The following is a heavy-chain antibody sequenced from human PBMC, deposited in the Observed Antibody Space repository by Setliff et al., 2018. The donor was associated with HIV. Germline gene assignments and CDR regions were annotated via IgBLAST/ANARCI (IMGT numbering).Heavy chain of an antibody. D-gene: IGHD6-13*01. CDR3: ARQSTVAAAGFDF. CDR1: GGSFGAYY. CDR2: INRNGSA. J-gene: IGHJ4*02. V-gene: IGHV4-34*01. Sequence: SETLSLTCAVYGGSFGAYYWTWIRQPPGKGLEWIGEINRNGSANYNRSLKSRVTMSVDTSKRQFSLKLDSVTAADTAIYYCARQSTVAAAGFDFWGQGTLVTVSS.